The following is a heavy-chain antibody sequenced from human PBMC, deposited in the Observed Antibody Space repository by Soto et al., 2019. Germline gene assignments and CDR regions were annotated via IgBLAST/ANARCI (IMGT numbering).Heavy chain of an antibody. D-gene: IGHD2-15*01. Sequence: GGSLRLSCAASGFTFSSYWMSWVRQAPGKGLEWVANIKQDGSEKYYVESVKGRFTISRDNAKNSLYLQMNSLRAEDTTVYYCARAVVVAATEFDYWGQGTLVTVSS. CDR1: GFTFSSYW. V-gene: IGHV3-7*01. CDR2: IKQDGSEK. J-gene: IGHJ4*02. CDR3: ARAVVVAATEFDY.